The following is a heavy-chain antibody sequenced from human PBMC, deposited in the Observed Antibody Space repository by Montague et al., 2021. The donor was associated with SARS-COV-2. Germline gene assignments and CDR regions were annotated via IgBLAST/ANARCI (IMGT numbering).Heavy chain of an antibody. Sequence: VSPGATLSSDSLPWHWIRHSPSRGPELLASTYYRSTWYNDSAPSVSGRATVKPDTSRNQFFLHLRSVTPEDTGVYYCVGDTGSAQAGFDAWGQGTLVTVSS. CDR1: GATLSSDSLP. V-gene: IGHV6-1*01. D-gene: IGHD4-17*01. CDR2: TYYRSTWYN. J-gene: IGHJ4*02. CDR3: VGDTGSAQAGFDA.